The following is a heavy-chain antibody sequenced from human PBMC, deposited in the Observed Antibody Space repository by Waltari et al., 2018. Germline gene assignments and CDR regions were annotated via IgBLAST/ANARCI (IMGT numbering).Heavy chain of an antibody. D-gene: IGHD3-10*01. CDR2: ISGSGGST. J-gene: IGHJ4*02. CDR1: GFTFSSYA. CDR3: ETLWFGELFGTPPDY. Sequence: EVQLLESGGGLVQPGGSLRLSCAASGFTFSSYAMSWVRQAPGKGLEWVSAISGSGGSTYYADSVKGRFTISRDNSKNTLYLQMNSLRAEDTDVYYCETLWFGELFGTPPDYWGQGTLVTVSS. V-gene: IGHV3-23*01.